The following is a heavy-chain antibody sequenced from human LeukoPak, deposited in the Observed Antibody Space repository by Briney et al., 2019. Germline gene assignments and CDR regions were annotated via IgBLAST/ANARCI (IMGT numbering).Heavy chain of an antibody. J-gene: IGHJ4*02. CDR2: IYHTGNT. Sequence: SETLYLTCAVSDYSISSGYYWGWIRQPPGKGLEWIGSIYHTGNTFYNPSLKSRVPMSVDTSKNQFSLKLTSVTAADTAVYYCARHYYYGKYYFDYWGQGTLVTVSS. V-gene: IGHV4-38-2*01. D-gene: IGHD3-10*01. CDR3: ARHYYYGKYYFDY. CDR1: DYSISSGYY.